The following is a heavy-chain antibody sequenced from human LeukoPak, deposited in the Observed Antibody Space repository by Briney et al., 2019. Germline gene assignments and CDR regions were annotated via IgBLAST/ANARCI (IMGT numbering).Heavy chain of an antibody. J-gene: IGHJ5*02. CDR3: ARDHLANLAGRLFDP. Sequence: SETLSLTCTVSGGSISSYYWSWIRQPAGKGLEWIGRIYTSGSTNYNPSLKSRVTMSVDTSKNQFSLKLSSVTAADTAVCYCARDHLANLAGRLFDPWGQGTLVTVSS. CDR2: IYTSGST. CDR1: GGSISSYY. V-gene: IGHV4-4*07. D-gene: IGHD3-3*01.